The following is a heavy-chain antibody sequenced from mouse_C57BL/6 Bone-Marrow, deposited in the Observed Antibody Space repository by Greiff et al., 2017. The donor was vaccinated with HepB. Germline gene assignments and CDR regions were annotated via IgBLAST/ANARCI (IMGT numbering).Heavy chain of an antibody. CDR3: ATGGYYAIDY. Sequence: QVQLQQPGAELVVPGPSLKLTCKASGYTFTSYWMNWVKQTPGQGLEWIGVIDTSDSYTNNYHQFKGKSTLTVDKSSRSAYMQLSSQTSEASAVYYCATGGYYAIDYWGQGTSVTVSS. J-gene: IGHJ4*01. V-gene: IGHV1-69*01. CDR1: GYTFTSYW. CDR2: IDTSDSYT.